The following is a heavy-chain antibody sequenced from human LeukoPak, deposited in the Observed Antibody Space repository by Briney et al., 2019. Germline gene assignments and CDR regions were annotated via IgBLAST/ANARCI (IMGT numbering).Heavy chain of an antibody. CDR1: GYTFTSYD. Sequence: GASVKVSCKASGYTFTSYDINWVRQVTGQGLEWMGWMNPNSGDIGYAQKFQGRVNMTRNTSISTAYMELSSLRSDDTAVYYCARGVPRYCRSPGRASPGICGVYWGQGTLVTVSS. V-gene: IGHV1-8*02. D-gene: IGHD2-2*01. J-gene: IGHJ4*02. CDR2: MNPNSGDI. CDR3: ARGVPRYCRSPGRASPGICGVY.